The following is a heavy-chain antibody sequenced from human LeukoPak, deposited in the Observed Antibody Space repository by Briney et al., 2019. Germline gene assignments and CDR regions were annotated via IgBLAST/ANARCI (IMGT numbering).Heavy chain of an antibody. CDR2: INSDGSST. V-gene: IGHV3-74*01. Sequence: PGGSLRLSCAASGFTFSSYWMQWVRQATGKGVVWVSRINSDGSSTSYADSVKGRFTISTDNATNTLYLHMNSLRAEDTAVYYCARNLGVRGVIAFDIWGQGTLVTVSS. J-gene: IGHJ3*02. CDR1: GFTFSSYW. D-gene: IGHD3-10*01. CDR3: ARNLGVRGVIAFDI.